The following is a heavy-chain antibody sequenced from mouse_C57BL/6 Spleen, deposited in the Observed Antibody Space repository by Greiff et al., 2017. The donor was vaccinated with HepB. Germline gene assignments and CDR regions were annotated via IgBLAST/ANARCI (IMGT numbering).Heavy chain of an antibody. V-gene: IGHV5-4*01. CDR1: GFTFSSYA. Sequence: EVKLMESGGGLVKPGGSLKLSCAASGFTFSSYAMSWVRQTPEKRLEWVATISDGGSYTYYPDNVKGRFTISRDNAKNNLYLQMSHLKSEDTAMYYCARDRIYYYGSRGYFDYWGQGTTLTVSS. CDR3: ARDRIYYYGSRGYFDY. J-gene: IGHJ2*01. D-gene: IGHD1-1*01. CDR2: ISDGGSYT.